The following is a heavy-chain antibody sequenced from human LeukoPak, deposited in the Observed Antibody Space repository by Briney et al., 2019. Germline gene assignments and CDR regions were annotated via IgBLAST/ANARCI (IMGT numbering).Heavy chain of an antibody. D-gene: IGHD2-15*01. CDR2: VYYSGST. V-gene: IGHV4-59*01. CDR3: ARGWQPVGYFDY. CDR1: GGSISGFY. J-gene: IGHJ4*02. Sequence: SETLSLTCTVSGGSISGFYWTWIRQSPGKGLHWIGCVYYSGSTNYNPSLKRRVTISLETSKNQFSLKPTSVTAADTALYYCARGWQPVGYFDYWGPGTLVTVSS.